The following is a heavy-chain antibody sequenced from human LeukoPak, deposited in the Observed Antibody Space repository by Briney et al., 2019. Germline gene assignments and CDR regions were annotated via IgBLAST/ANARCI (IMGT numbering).Heavy chain of an antibody. Sequence: GGSLRLSCAASGFTVSSNYMSWVRKAPGKGLEWVSVIYSGGSTYYADSVKGRFTISRDNATTSLYLQMNSLRAEDTAVYYCAREAGSSGWYYFDYWGQGTLVTVSS. CDR3: AREAGSSGWYYFDY. CDR2: IYSGGST. CDR1: GFTVSSNY. J-gene: IGHJ4*02. V-gene: IGHV3-53*01. D-gene: IGHD6-19*01.